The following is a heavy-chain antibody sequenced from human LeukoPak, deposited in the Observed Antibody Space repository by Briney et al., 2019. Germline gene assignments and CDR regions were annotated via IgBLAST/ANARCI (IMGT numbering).Heavy chain of an antibody. CDR2: ISNRGSST. Sequence: PGGPLRLSCVASGFIFSDFGMNWVRQVPGKGLEWVAFISNRGSSTFYADSVKGRFTISRDTAKKSLDLQMTSLRADDTAAYYCVRGTDCSATTCYPLSAFDYWGQGTLVTVSS. J-gene: IGHJ4*02. D-gene: IGHD2-8*02. CDR3: VRGTDCSATTCYPLSAFDY. V-gene: IGHV3-21*04. CDR1: GFIFSDFG.